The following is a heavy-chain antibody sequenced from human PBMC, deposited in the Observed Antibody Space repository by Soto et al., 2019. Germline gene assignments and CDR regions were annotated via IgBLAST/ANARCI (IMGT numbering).Heavy chain of an antibody. CDR3: AKDRRLIDPFDY. Sequence: EVQLLESGGGLVQPGGSLRLSCAASGFAFSSYAMSWVRQAPGKGLEWVSSISGSTSGTYYADAVKGRFTISRDNSNHTLYLHMSSVRAEDRAVYYCAKDRRLIDPFDYWGQGALVTFAS. D-gene: IGHD2-21*01. J-gene: IGHJ4*02. V-gene: IGHV3-23*01. CDR1: GFAFSSYA. CDR2: ISGSTSGT.